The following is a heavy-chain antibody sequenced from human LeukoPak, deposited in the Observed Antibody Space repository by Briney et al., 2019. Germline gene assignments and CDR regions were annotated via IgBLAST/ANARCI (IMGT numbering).Heavy chain of an antibody. J-gene: IGHJ4*02. CDR2: ISETGRT. CDR3: GRHEEEDGYNAKTVDH. CDR1: GGSISSSNCF. Sequence: SETLSLTCTVSGGSISSSNCFWGWVRQPPGRGLEWIGSISETGRTYYNPSLKSRVTISVETSKNGFSLKVSSVTAADTAVYYCGRHEEEDGYNAKTVDHWGQGTLVTVSS. D-gene: IGHD5-24*01. V-gene: IGHV4-39*01.